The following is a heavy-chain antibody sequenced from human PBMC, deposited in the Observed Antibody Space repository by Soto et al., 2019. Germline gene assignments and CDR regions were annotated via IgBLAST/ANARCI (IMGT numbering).Heavy chain of an antibody. D-gene: IGHD5-18*01. CDR3: ARGRGYSYGPPYFAY. CDR1: GGSISSGGYY. CDR2: IYYSGST. J-gene: IGHJ4*02. V-gene: IGHV4-31*02. Sequence: SETLSLTCTVSGGSISSGGYYWSWIRQHPGKGLEWIGYIYYSGSTYYNPSLKSRVTISVDTSKNQFSLKLSSVTAADTAVYYFARGRGYSYGPPYFAYWGQGTLVPVSS.